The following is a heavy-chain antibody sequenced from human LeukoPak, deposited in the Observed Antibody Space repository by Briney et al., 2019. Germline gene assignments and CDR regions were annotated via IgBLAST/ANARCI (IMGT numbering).Heavy chain of an antibody. J-gene: IGHJ4*02. CDR1: GFSFTDYP. CDR3: ATDKRYAFDY. CDR2: IRTTAEGAKYA. Sequence: SGRSLRLSCATSGFSFTDYPMNWFRQAPGKGLEWISNIRTTAEGAKYAYYADSVKGRVTISRDDGKNTLYLHMNSLRDDDTAVYYCATDKRYAFDYWGQGILVTVSS. D-gene: IGHD3-9*01. V-gene: IGHV3-48*02.